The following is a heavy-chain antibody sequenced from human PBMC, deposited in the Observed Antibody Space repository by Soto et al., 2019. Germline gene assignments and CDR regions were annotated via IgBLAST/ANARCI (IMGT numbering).Heavy chain of an antibody. CDR1: GFTFSSYA. V-gene: IGHV3-30-3*01. D-gene: IGHD2-15*01. CDR3: AKGRRLGYCSGGSCYSPVFDY. Sequence: QVQLVESGGGVVQPGRSLRLSCAASGFTFSSYAMHWVRQAPGKGLEWVAVISYDGSNKYYADSVKGRFTISRDNSKNTLNMRXNSLRAEDTAVYYCAKGRRLGYCSGGSCYSPVFDYWGQGTLVTVSS. CDR2: ISYDGSNK. J-gene: IGHJ4*02.